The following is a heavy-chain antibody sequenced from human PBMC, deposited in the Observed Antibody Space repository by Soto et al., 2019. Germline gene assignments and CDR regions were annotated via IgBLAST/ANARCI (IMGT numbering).Heavy chain of an antibody. CDR1: GFTFTSSA. Sequence: ASVKVSCKASGFTFTSSAVQWVRQARGQRLEWIGWIVVGSGNTNYAQKFQERVTITRDMSTSTAYMELSSLRAEDTAVYYCAKDGSGSYYPSWGQGTLVTVSS. CDR3: AKDGSGSYYPS. D-gene: IGHD3-10*01. CDR2: IVVGSGNT. J-gene: IGHJ5*02. V-gene: IGHV1-58*01.